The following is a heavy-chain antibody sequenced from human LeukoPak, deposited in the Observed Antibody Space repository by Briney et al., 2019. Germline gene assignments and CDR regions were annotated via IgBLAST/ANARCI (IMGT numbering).Heavy chain of an antibody. J-gene: IGHJ3*02. V-gene: IGHV3-23*01. CDR3: AKWVGRWGRNHDAFDI. CDR1: GFTFSSYA. Sequence: GGSLRLSCSASGFTFSSYAMNWVRQAPGKGLEWVSSISGSGVDTYYADSVKGRFTISRDYSKKTLYLQMNSLRAEDTAVYSCAKWVGRWGRNHDAFDIWGQGTMVTVSS. CDR2: ISGSGVDT. D-gene: IGHD1-14*01.